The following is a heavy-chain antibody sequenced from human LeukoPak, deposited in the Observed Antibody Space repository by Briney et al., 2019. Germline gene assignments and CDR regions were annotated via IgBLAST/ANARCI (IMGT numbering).Heavy chain of an antibody. Sequence: ESSVKVSCKASGYTFTSYGISWVRQAPGQGLEWMGWISAYNGNTNYAQKLQGRVTMTTDTSTSTAYMELRSLRSDDTAVYYCARVSYYDSSGYYSIDYWGQGTLVTVSS. CDR1: GYTFTSYG. D-gene: IGHD3-22*01. CDR2: ISAYNGNT. CDR3: ARVSYYDSSGYYSIDY. J-gene: IGHJ4*02. V-gene: IGHV1-18*01.